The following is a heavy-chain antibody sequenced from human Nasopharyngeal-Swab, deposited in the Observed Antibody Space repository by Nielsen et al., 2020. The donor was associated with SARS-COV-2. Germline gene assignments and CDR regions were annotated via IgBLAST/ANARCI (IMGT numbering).Heavy chain of an antibody. CDR1: GDSVSSGSDY. V-gene: IGHV4-61*01. CDR2: VYNSGST. D-gene: IGHD3-16*01. Sequence: SETLSLTCTVSGDSVSSGSDYWTWIWQPPGKGLEWMGYVYNSGSTKYNPSLKSRVTISADTSKNQFSVKLTSVTAADTAVYYCARERGGWDSFDIWGQGTLVTVSS. CDR3: ARERGGWDSFDI. J-gene: IGHJ3*02.